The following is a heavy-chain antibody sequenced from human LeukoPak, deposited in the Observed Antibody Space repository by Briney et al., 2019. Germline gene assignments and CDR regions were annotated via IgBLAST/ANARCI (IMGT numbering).Heavy chain of an antibody. CDR3: ARDRPSSYFDY. CDR2: INHSART. Sequence: SETLSLTCAVYGGSFSGCYWSWIRQPPGKGLEWIGEINHSARTNYNPSLKSRVTISVDTSKNQFSLKLSSVTAADTAVYYCARDRPSSYFDYWGQGTLVTVSS. CDR1: GGSFSGCY. V-gene: IGHV4-34*01. J-gene: IGHJ4*02. D-gene: IGHD6-13*01.